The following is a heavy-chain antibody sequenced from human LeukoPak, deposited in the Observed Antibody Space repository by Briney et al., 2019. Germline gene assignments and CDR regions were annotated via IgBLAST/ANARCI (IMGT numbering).Heavy chain of an antibody. D-gene: IGHD6-6*01. J-gene: IGHJ4*02. CDR3: ARDLIAARSGLDY. V-gene: IGHV3-33*08. CDR2: IWYDGSNK. CDR1: GFTFSSYS. Sequence: GGSLRLSCAASGFTFSSYSMNWVRQAPGKGLEWVAVIWYDGSNKYYADSVKGRFTISRDNSKNTLYLQMNSLRAEDTAVYYCARDLIAARSGLDYWGQGTLVTVSS.